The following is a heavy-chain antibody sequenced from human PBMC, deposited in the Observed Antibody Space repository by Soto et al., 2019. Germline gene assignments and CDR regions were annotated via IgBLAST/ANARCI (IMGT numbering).Heavy chain of an antibody. CDR1: GGTFSSNA. CDR3: ARDRAGRRFGELLGGMDV. D-gene: IGHD3-10*01. J-gene: IGHJ6*02. V-gene: IGHV1-69*13. Sequence: SVKVSCKASGGTFSSNAISWVRQAPGQGLECMVEPIPILRTANYPKKLQGRVTITADESTSTAYMELSSLRSEDTAVYYCARDRAGRRFGELLGGMDVWGQGTTVTVSS. CDR2: PIPILRTA.